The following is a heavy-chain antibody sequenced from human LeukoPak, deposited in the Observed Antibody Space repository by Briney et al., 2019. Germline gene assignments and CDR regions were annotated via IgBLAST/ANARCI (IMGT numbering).Heavy chain of an antibody. CDR3: ARDRGYYYDSSGYYYA. V-gene: IGHV1-8*01. J-gene: IGHJ5*02. D-gene: IGHD3-22*01. Sequence: ASVKVSCKASGYTFTSYDINGVRQATGQGVEWMGWMNPNSGNTGYAQKFQGRVTMTRNTSISTAYMELSSLRSEDTAVYYCARDRGYYYDSSGYYYAWGQGTLVTVSS. CDR1: GYTFTSYD. CDR2: MNPNSGNT.